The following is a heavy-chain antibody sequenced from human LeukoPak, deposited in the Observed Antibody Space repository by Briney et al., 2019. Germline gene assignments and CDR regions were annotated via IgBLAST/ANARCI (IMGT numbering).Heavy chain of an antibody. CDR2: ISYAGSNK. CDR3: AKVINLAVTSWDYYYGMDV. Sequence: GGSLRLSCAASGFTFSSYGMHWVRQDPGKGLEWVAVISYAGSNKYYADSVKGRFTISRDNSKSTLYLQMNSLRAEDTAVYYCAKVINLAVTSWDYYYGMDVWGQGTTVTVSS. CDR1: GFTFSSYG. D-gene: IGHD1-26*01. V-gene: IGHV3-30*18. J-gene: IGHJ6*02.